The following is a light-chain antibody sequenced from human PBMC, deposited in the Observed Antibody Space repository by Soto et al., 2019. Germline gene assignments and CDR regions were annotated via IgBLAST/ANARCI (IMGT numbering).Light chain of an antibody. J-gene: IGKJ4*01. CDR1: QSVNSN. Sequence: EIVMTQSPATLSVSPGERATLSCRASQSVNSNLAWYQQKPGQAPRLLIYGVFNRATGIPARFSGSGSGTEFTLTISSLQSEDFAVYYCQHYNNWPLTFGGGTKVEIK. CDR2: GVF. V-gene: IGKV3D-15*01. CDR3: QHYNNWPLT.